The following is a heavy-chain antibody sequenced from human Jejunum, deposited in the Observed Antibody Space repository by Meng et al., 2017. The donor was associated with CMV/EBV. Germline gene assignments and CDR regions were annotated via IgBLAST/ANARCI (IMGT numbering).Heavy chain of an antibody. CDR2: IYPGDSET. J-gene: IGHJ4*02. CDR3: ATSLLGLAATTRPNSFDL. V-gene: IGHV5-51*04. D-gene: IGHD1-14*01. Sequence: FPSYWIGWVRPMPGNGLAWMGIIYPGDSETTYSPSFHGQVIISADKPIDTAYLQWGSLKASDTAMYYCATSLLGLAATTRPNSFDLWGQGTLVTVSS. CDR1: FPSYW.